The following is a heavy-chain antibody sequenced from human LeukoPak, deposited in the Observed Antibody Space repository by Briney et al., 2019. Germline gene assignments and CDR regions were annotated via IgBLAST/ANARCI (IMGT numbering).Heavy chain of an antibody. Sequence: GGSLRLSCAASGFTFSSYAMHWVRQAPGKGLEWVAVISYDGSNKYYADSVKGRFTIPRDNSKNTLYLQMNSLRAEDTAVYYCARDLGEGWFDPWGQGTLVTVSS. J-gene: IGHJ5*02. CDR2: ISYDGSNK. CDR1: GFTFSSYA. D-gene: IGHD2-21*01. V-gene: IGHV3-30*01. CDR3: ARDLGEGWFDP.